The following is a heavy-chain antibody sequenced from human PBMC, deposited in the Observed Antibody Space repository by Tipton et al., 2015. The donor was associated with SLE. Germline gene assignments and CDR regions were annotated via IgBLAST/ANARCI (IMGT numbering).Heavy chain of an antibody. V-gene: IGHV4-61*02. Sequence: TLSLTCTVSGGSISSGSYYWSWIRQPAGKGLEWIGRIYTSGSTNYNPSLKSRVTISLDTSKNQFSLKLSSVTAADTAVYYCAREPRPRGALKGAFDIWGQGTMVTVSS. CDR2: IYTSGST. J-gene: IGHJ3*02. CDR1: GGSISSGSYY. CDR3: AREPRPRGALKGAFDI.